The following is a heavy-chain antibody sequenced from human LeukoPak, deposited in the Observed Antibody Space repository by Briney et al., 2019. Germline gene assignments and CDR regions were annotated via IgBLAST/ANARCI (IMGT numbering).Heavy chain of an antibody. CDR3: ARGYGSGSYSHFDY. D-gene: IGHD3-10*01. CDR1: GGSISSYY. J-gene: IGHJ4*02. V-gene: IGHV4-59*01. CDR2: MYYSGST. Sequence: SETLSLTCTVSGGSISSYYWSWIRQPPGKGLEWIGYMYYSGSTNYNPSLKSRVTISVDTSKNQFSLKLSSVTAADTAVYYCARGYGSGSYSHFDYWGQGTWSPSPQ.